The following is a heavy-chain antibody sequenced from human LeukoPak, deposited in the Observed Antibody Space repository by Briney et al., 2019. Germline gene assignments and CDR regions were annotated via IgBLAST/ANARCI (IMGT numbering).Heavy chain of an antibody. CDR2: INHSGST. Sequence: SETLSLTCAVYGGSFSGYYWSWIRQPPGKGLEWIGEINHSGSTNYNPSLKSRVTISVDTSKNQFPLKLSSVTAADTAVYYCARGPSAFVYYYMDVWGKGTTVTVSS. CDR3: ARGPSAFVYYYMDV. J-gene: IGHJ6*03. D-gene: IGHD3-3*01. CDR1: GGSFSGYY. V-gene: IGHV4-34*01.